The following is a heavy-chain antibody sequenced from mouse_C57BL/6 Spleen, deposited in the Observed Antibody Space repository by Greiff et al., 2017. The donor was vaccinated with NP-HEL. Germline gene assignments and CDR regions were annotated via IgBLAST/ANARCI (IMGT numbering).Heavy chain of an antibody. J-gene: IGHJ4*01. D-gene: IGHD1-1*01. CDR1: GYTFTDYN. CDR2: INPNNGGT. V-gene: IGHV1-22*01. CDR3: ARAYNYGSSSPYYAMDY. Sequence: EVQLQQSGPELVKPGASVKMSCKASGYTFTDYNMHWVKQSHGKSLEWIGYINPNNGGTSYNQKFKGKATVTVNKSSSTAYMELRSLTSEDSAVYYCARAYNYGSSSPYYAMDYWGQGTSVTVAS.